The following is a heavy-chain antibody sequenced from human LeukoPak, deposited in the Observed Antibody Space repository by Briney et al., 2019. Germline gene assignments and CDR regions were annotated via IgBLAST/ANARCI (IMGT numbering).Heavy chain of an antibody. CDR1: GYTFTSYG. V-gene: IGHV1-18*01. CDR3: ARVDRRGYCSGGSCSNWFDP. J-gene: IGHJ5*02. D-gene: IGHD2-15*01. Sequence: AASVKVSCKASGYTFTSYGISRVRQAPGQGLEWMGWISAYNGNTNYAQKLQGRVTMTTDTSTSTAYMELRSLRSDDTAVYYCARVDRRGYCSGGSCSNWFDPWGQGTLVTVSS. CDR2: ISAYNGNT.